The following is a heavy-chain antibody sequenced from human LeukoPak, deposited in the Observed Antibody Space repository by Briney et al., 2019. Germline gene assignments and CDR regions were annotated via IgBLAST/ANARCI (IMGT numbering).Heavy chain of an antibody. V-gene: IGHV3-21*01. J-gene: IGHJ5*02. Sequence: GGCVILSCVASVFGFGSNPIGWVRHAPWKGLEWVSSISSSSSYIYYADSVKGRFTISRDNAKNSLYLQMNSLRAEDTAVYYCAREDIAPIWFDPWGQGTLVTVSS. D-gene: IGHD5-12*01. CDR3: AREDIAPIWFDP. CDR1: VFGFGSNP. CDR2: ISSSSSYI.